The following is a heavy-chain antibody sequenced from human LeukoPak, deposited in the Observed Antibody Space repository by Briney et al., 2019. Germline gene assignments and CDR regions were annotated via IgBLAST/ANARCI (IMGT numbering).Heavy chain of an antibody. CDR3: AREDSGGWRYFDS. CDR1: GYTFTDYW. Sequence: GESLKISCQVSGYTFTDYWIGWVRHVSGKGLEWMGIIFPGDSDTKYSPSFQGHVTISVDKSISTAYLQWSSLKASDTATYYCAREDSGGWRYFDSWGQGTLVTVFS. J-gene: IGHJ4*02. D-gene: IGHD6-19*01. CDR2: IFPGDSDT. V-gene: IGHV5-51*01.